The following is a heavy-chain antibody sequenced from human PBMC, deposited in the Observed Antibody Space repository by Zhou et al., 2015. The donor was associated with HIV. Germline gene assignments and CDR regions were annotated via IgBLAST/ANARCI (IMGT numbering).Heavy chain of an antibody. J-gene: IGHJ4*02. CDR2: INPSGGST. CDR3: AIRGQGPYYYDSSGYSSGLDY. V-gene: IGHV1-46*01. D-gene: IGHD3-22*01. Sequence: QVQLVQSGAEVKKPGASVKVSCKASGYTFTSYYMHWVRQAPGQGLEWMGIINPSGGSTSYAQKFQGRVTMTRDTSTSTVYMELSSLRSEDTAVYYCAIRGQGPYYYDSSGYSSGLDYWGQGTLVTVSS. CDR1: GYTFTSYY.